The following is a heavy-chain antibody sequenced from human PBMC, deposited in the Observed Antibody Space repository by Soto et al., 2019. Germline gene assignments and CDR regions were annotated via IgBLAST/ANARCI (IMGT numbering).Heavy chain of an antibody. Sequence: EVQLLESGGGLVQPGGSLRLSCAASGFTFSSYAMSWVRQAPGKGLEWVSAISGSGGSTYYADSVKGRFTISRDNSKNTLYLQMNSLRAEDTAVYYCAKDLKRQWLVPGQYYFDYWGQGTLVTVSS. CDR3: AKDLKRQWLVPGQYYFDY. CDR1: GFTFSSYA. V-gene: IGHV3-23*01. CDR2: ISGSGGST. D-gene: IGHD6-19*01. J-gene: IGHJ4*02.